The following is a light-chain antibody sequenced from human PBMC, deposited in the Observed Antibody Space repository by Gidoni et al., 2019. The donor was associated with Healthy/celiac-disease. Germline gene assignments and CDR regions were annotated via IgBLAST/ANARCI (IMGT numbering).Light chain of an antibody. V-gene: IGKV1-39*01. CDR1: QSIRSY. CDR3: QQSYSTPPT. Sequence: DIQMTQYPSSLSASVGDRVTITCRSSQSIRSYLNWYQQKPGKAPKLLIYASSSLQIGVPSMFIGSGSGTDFTLTISSLQPEDFATYYCQQSYSTPPTFGGGTKVEIK. CDR2: ASS. J-gene: IGKJ4*01.